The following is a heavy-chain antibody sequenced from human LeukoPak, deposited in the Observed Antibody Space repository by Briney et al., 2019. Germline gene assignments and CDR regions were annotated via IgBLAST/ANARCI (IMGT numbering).Heavy chain of an antibody. CDR1: GYTFTDYW. V-gene: IGHV5-51*01. Sequence: GESLKTSCKTSGYTFTDYWIGWVRQMPGKGLEWMAIIYPDDSDTKYRLSFEGQVTISADKSISTTFLQWRSLKASDTAMYYCARPNSVGGFDFWGQGTLVIVSS. J-gene: IGHJ4*02. CDR2: IYPDDSDT. D-gene: IGHD2-2*01. CDR3: ARPNSVGGFDF.